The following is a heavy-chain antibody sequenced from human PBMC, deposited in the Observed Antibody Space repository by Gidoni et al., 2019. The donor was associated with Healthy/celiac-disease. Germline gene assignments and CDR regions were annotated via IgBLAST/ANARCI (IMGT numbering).Heavy chain of an antibody. Sequence: QVQLVESGGGVVKPGRSPRLACAASAFPFSSYGMHWVRQAPGKGLEWVAVIWYDGSNKYYADSVKGRFTISRDNSKNTLYLQMNSLRAEDTAVYYCARGGLRRSSSLDYWGQGTLVTVSS. CDR3: ARGGLRRSSSLDY. CDR2: IWYDGSNK. J-gene: IGHJ4*02. V-gene: IGHV3-33*01. CDR1: AFPFSSYG. D-gene: IGHD6-6*01.